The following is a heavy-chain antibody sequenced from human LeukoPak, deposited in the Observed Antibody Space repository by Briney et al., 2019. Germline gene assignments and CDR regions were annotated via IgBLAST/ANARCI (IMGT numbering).Heavy chain of an antibody. D-gene: IGHD2-21*02. V-gene: IGHV1-69*04. CDR1: GGTFSNYGHA. J-gene: IGHJ3*02. CDR3: ARDGVTVSDGAFDI. CDR2: IIPILGIA. Sequence: VASVKVSCKAAGGTFSNYGHAISWVRQAPGQGLEWMGRIIPILGIANYAQKFQGRVTITADKSTSTAYMELSSLRSEDTAVYYCARDGVTVSDGAFDIWGQGTMVTVSS.